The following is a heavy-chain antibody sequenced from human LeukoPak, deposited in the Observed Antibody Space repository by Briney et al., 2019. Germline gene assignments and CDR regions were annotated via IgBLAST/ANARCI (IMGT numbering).Heavy chain of an antibody. CDR1: GGSVSSDIY. CDR2: ISGSGDNT. J-gene: IGHJ4*02. D-gene: IGHD3-22*01. Sequence: PSETLSLTCIVSGGSVSSDIYHWSWIRQAPGKGLEWVSGISGSGDNTYYADSVKGRFTISRDNSKNTLYVQVNSLGTEDTAAYYCAKGSYYDSSGSFYFDYWGQGTLVTVSS. CDR3: AKGSYYDSSGSFYFDY. V-gene: IGHV3-23*01.